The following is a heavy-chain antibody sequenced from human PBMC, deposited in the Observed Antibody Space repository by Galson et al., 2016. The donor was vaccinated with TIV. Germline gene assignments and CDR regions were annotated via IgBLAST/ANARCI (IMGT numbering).Heavy chain of an antibody. V-gene: IGHV3-9*01. CDR2: ISWNSDKN. J-gene: IGHJ4*02. D-gene: IGHD1-26*01. Sequence: SLRLSCAASGFTFDEYAIHWVRQGPGKGLEWLSSISWNSDKNLYAASVKGRFTISRDNAKNSLSLQMNSLRPEDTAFYYCVKGVGRYSRSWYFDYWGQGALVTVSS. CDR1: GFTFDEYA. CDR3: VKGVGRYSRSWYFDY.